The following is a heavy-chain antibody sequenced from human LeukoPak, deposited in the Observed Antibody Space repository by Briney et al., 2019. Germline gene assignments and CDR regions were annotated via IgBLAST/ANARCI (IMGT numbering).Heavy chain of an antibody. V-gene: IGHV5-10-1*01. CDR3: ARQLYSGDEAYDY. J-gene: IGHJ4*02. CDR1: GNSFTRYW. Sequence: GESLKISCQGSGNSFTRYWIGWVRQMPGKGLEWMGRIDPSDSYTKYSPSFQVHVTISADKSISTAYLQWSSLKASDTAMYYCARQLYSGDEAYDYWGQGTLVTVSS. CDR2: IDPSDSYT. D-gene: IGHD5-12*01.